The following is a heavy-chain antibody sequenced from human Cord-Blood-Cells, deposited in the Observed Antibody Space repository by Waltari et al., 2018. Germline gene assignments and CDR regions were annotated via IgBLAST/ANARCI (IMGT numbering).Heavy chain of an antibody. CDR1: GYTFISYY. V-gene: IGHV1-46*01. J-gene: IGHJ3*02. D-gene: IGHD2-2*01. CDR2: ITPSGGST. Sequence: QVQLVQSGAEVKKPGASVKVSCKASGYTFISYYMHWVRQAPGQGLEWMGIITPSGGSTSYGQKFQGRVTMTRDTSTSTVYMGLSSLRAEDTAVYYCARNDIVVVPAALGAFDIWGQGTMVTVSS. CDR3: ARNDIVVVPAALGAFDI.